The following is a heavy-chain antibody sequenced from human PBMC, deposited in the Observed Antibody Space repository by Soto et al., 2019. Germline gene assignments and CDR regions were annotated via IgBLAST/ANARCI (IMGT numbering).Heavy chain of an antibody. CDR1: GFTLGRYG. D-gene: IGHD3-10*01. J-gene: IGHJ4*02. Sequence: GSLRLSCAASGFTLGRYGMSWVRQAPGKRLEWVSAVSPNGQGIYYADSVRGRFTISRDFSKNTVFLHMDSLRAEDTAVYYCAKDRDYPRDYFHYWGQGTLVTVSS. CDR3: AKDRDYPRDYFHY. CDR2: VSPNGQGI. V-gene: IGHV3-23*01.